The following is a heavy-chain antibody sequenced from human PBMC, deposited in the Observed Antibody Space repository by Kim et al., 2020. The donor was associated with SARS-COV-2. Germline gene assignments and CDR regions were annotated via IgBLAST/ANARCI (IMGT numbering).Heavy chain of an antibody. Sequence: YADSVKGRFTISRDNSKNSLYLQMNSLRTEDTALYYCAKDTDSSGSYFDYWGQGTLVTVSS. V-gene: IGHV3-43*01. J-gene: IGHJ4*02. CDR3: AKDTDSSGSYFDY. D-gene: IGHD3-22*01.